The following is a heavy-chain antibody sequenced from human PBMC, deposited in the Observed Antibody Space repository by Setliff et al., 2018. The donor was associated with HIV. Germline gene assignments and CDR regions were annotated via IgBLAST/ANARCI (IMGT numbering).Heavy chain of an antibody. CDR2: IHHSGGT. V-gene: IGHV4-59*11. CDR1: YGSISGHY. CDR3: ARLPDINSWPFDY. D-gene: IGHD6-13*01. J-gene: IGHJ4*02. Sequence: PSETLSLTCTVSYGSISGHYWTWIRRPPGKGLEWIGYIHHSGGTQYNPSLMSRLTMSVDSSKNQFSLSLSSVTAADTAVYYCARLPDINSWPFDYWAWGTLVTVSS.